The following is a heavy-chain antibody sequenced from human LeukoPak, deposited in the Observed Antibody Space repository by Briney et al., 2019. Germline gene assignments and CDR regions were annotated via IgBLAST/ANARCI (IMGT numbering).Heavy chain of an antibody. D-gene: IGHD6-19*01. CDR3: ARGYSSGWYDAFDI. Sequence: ASVKVSCKASGYTFTSYAMNWVRQAPGQGLEWMGWINTNTGNPTYAQGFTGRFVFSLDTSVSTAYLQISSLKAEDTAVYYCARGYSSGWYDAFDIWGQGTMVTVSS. CDR2: INTNTGNP. CDR1: GYTFTSYA. V-gene: IGHV7-4-1*02. J-gene: IGHJ3*02.